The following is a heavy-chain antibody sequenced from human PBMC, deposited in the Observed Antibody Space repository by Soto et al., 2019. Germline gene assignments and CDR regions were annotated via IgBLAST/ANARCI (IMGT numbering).Heavy chain of an antibody. D-gene: IGHD4-17*01. CDR2: MNPNSGNT. V-gene: IGHV1-8*01. CDR1: GYTFTSYD. J-gene: IGHJ6*03. Sequence: ASVKVSCKASGYTFTSYDINWVRQATGQGLEWMGWMNPNSGNTGYAQKFQGRVTMTRNTSISTAYMELSSLRSEDTAVYYCARTLDGDYAEYYYYMDVWGKGTTVTVSS. CDR3: ARTLDGDYAEYYYYMDV.